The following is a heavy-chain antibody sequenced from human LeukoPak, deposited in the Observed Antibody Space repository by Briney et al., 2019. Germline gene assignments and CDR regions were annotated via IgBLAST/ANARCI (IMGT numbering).Heavy chain of an antibody. Sequence: AASVKVSCKASGGTFSSYAISWVRQAPGQGLEWMGRIIPILGIANYAQKFQGRVTITADKSTSTAYMELSSLRSEDTAVYYCARGSNAYDSSGYSTWGQGTLVTVSS. D-gene: IGHD3-22*01. CDR3: ARGSNAYDSSGYST. CDR2: IIPILGIA. CDR1: GGTFSSYA. J-gene: IGHJ5*02. V-gene: IGHV1-69*04.